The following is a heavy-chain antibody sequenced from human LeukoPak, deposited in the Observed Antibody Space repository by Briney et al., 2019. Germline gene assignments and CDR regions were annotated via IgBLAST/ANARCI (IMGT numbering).Heavy chain of an antibody. Sequence: GGSLRLSCAASGFTLSSYGMHWVRQAPGKGLEWVAVISYDGSNKYYADSVKGRFTISRDNSKNTLYLQMNSLRAEDTAVYYCAKDGYFDWLFSYWGQGTLVTVSS. J-gene: IGHJ4*02. CDR2: ISYDGSNK. V-gene: IGHV3-30*18. CDR1: GFTLSSYG. CDR3: AKDGYFDWLFSY. D-gene: IGHD3-9*01.